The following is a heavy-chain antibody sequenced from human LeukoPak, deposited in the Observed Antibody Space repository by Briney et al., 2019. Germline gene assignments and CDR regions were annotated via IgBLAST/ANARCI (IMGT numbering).Heavy chain of an antibody. J-gene: IGHJ5*02. Sequence: GSLRLSCAASGFTLSRHGMHWVRQPPGKGLEWIGSVYYTGSAYYNPSIKSRVSTSVDTSKNQFSLKLTSVTAADTAVYYCARGGITIFGAWGQGTLVTVSS. D-gene: IGHD3-3*01. CDR1: GFTLSRHGM. V-gene: IGHV4-39*07. CDR3: ARGGITIFGA. CDR2: VYYTGSA.